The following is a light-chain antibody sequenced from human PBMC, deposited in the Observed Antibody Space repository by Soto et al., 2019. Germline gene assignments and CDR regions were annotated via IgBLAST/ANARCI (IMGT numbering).Light chain of an antibody. Sequence: ILLTQSPGTLSLSPGERATLSCRASQSLSGGYLAWFQQNPGQALRLLIHSASSIATGIPDRFSGSVYGPNFTLTISRLEPEDFGVYYCQQNSSLPITVGQGTRLEI. CDR3: QQNSSLPIT. CDR1: QSLSGGY. V-gene: IGKV3-20*01. CDR2: SAS. J-gene: IGKJ5*01.